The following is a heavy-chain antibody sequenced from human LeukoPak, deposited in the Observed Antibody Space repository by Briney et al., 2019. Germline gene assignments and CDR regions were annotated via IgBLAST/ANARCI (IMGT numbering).Heavy chain of an antibody. J-gene: IGHJ4*02. Sequence: PSETLSLTCTVSGGSISSYYWSWIRQPAGKGLEWIGRIYTSGSTNYNPSLKSRVTMSVDTSKNQFSLKLSSVTAADTAVYYCARDSGYCVWGSYRRNNILDYWGQGTLVTVSS. CDR3: ARDSGYCVWGSYRRNNILDY. CDR1: GGSISSYY. D-gene: IGHD3-16*02. CDR2: IYTSGST. V-gene: IGHV4-4*07.